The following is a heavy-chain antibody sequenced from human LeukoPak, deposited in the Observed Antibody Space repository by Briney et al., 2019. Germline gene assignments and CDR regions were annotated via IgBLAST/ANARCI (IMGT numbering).Heavy chain of an antibody. Sequence: GASVKVSCKASGYTFTSYGISWVRQAPGQGLEWMGWISAYNGNTNYAQKLQGRVTMTTDTSMSTAYMELRSLRSDDTAVYYCARDYLRYYDILTGYPRFDYWGQGTLVTVSS. V-gene: IGHV1-18*01. CDR2: ISAYNGNT. J-gene: IGHJ4*02. D-gene: IGHD3-9*01. CDR1: GYTFTSYG. CDR3: ARDYLRYYDILTGYPRFDY.